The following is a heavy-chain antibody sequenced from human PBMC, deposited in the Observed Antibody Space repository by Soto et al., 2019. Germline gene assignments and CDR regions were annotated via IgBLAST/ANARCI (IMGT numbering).Heavy chain of an antibody. CDR1: GYSFGANY. CDR3: VIAHALGISIWFDP. V-gene: IGHV1-2*02. Sequence: ASGKVTWKASGYSFGANYIHWGRQAPGQGLEWLGWINPHSGATNYAQKFLGRVTMSADTSASTAYMDLARLKSDDTAVYYCVIAHALGISIWFDPLGRGTLVTVS. J-gene: IGHJ5*02. CDR2: INPHSGAT. D-gene: IGHD3-3*01.